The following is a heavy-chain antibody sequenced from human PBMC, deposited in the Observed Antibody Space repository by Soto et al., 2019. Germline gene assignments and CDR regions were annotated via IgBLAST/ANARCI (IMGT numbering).Heavy chain of an antibody. CDR2: IYCADDK. D-gene: IGHD6-19*01. V-gene: IGHV2-5*02. CDR3: AHIVVAGLGYYFDY. CDR1: GFSLSSTRMA. Sequence: QITLKESGPTLVKPTQTLTLTCTFSGFSLSSTRMAVGWIRQPPGKALEWLALIYCADDKRYSPFLKSRLTITKDTSKNQVVLTMSNMDPVDTARYYCAHIVVAGLGYYFDYWGQGTLVTVSS. J-gene: IGHJ4*02.